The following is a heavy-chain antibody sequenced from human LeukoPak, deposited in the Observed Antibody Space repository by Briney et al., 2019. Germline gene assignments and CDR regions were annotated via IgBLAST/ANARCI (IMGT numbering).Heavy chain of an antibody. D-gene: IGHD5-18*01. CDR3: ARGLARTSMVTRGGVRFDY. CDR2: MNPNSGNT. CDR1: GYTFTSYD. J-gene: IGHJ4*02. V-gene: IGHV1-8*01. Sequence: ASVKVSCKASGYTFTSYDINWVRRATGQGLEWMGWMNPNSGNTGYAQKFQGRVTMNRNTSISTANMELSSLRSEDTDVYYCARGLARTSMVTRGGVRFDYWGQGTLVTVSS.